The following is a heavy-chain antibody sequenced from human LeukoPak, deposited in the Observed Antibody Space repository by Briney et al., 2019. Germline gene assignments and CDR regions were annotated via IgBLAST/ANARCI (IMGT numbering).Heavy chain of an antibody. V-gene: IGHV3-48*03. D-gene: IGHD2-2*01. CDR3: ARDIKGQYQDAFDI. CDR2: ISSSGSNI. CDR1: GFTFSSYE. J-gene: IGHJ3*02. Sequence: GGSLRLSCAASGFTFSSYEMNWVRQAPGKGLEWVSYISSSGSNIKYADSVKGRFTISRGNAKNSAYLQMNSLRAEDTAVYYCARDIKGQYQDAFDIWGQGTMVTVSS.